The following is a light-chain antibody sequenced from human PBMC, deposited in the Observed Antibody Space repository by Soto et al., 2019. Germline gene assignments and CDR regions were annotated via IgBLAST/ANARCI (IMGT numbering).Light chain of an antibody. CDR1: QSLSTF. CDR2: GAS. Sequence: EIVLTQSPATLSLSPGERATLSRRASQSLSTFLAWYQQKPGQAPRLLIYGASNRATGIPARFSGSGSGTDFTLTISSLEPEDFAVYYCQQRSNWPRTFGQGTKVDIK. J-gene: IGKJ2*01. V-gene: IGKV3-11*01. CDR3: QQRSNWPRT.